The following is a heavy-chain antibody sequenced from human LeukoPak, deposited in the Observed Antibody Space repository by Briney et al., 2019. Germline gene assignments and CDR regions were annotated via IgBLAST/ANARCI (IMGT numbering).Heavy chain of an antibody. J-gene: IGHJ4*02. CDR3: AKWIAAPPNGGY. Sequence: GGSLRLSCAASGFTFSSYAMSWVRQASGKGLEWVSAISGSGGSTYYADSVKGRFTISRDNSKNTPYLQMNSLRAEDTAVYYCAKWIAAPPNGGYWGQGTLVTVSS. D-gene: IGHD6-6*01. CDR1: GFTFSSYA. CDR2: ISGSGGST. V-gene: IGHV3-23*01.